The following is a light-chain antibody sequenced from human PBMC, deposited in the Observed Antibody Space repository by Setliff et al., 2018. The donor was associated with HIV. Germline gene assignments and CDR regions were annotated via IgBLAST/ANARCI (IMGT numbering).Light chain of an antibody. CDR2: DVS. CDR3: SSYTSSSSYV. V-gene: IGLV2-14*03. Sequence: QSALTQPASVSGSPGQSITISCTGTSSDVGGYNYVSWYQRHPGKAPKLMIYDVSNRPSGVSNRFSGSKSGNTASLTISGLQAEDEADYYCSSYTSSSSYVFGTGTKGTVL. J-gene: IGLJ1*01. CDR1: SSDVGGYNY.